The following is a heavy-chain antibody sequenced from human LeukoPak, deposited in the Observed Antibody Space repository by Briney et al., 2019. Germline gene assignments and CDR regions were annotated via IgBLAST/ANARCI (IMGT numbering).Heavy chain of an antibody. Sequence: GGSLRLSCAASGLTFSNYPMSWVRQAPGKGLEWVSTISGDGDYTYYADSVKGRFTISRDNSQNTLYVQMSSLRADDTAVYYCAKASNYGSGSYYPRGVDYWGQGTLVTVSS. CDR2: ISGDGDYT. V-gene: IGHV3-23*01. J-gene: IGHJ4*02. D-gene: IGHD3-10*01. CDR1: GLTFSNYP. CDR3: AKASNYGSGSYYPRGVDY.